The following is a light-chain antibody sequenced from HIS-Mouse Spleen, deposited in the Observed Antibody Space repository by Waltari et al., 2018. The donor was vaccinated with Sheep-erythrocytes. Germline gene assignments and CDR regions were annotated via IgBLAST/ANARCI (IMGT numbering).Light chain of an antibody. CDR1: SSDVGGYNY. Sequence: ISCTGTSSDVGGYNYVSWYQQHPRKAPKLMIYEVSNRPSGVSNRFSGSKSGNTASLTISGLQAEDEADYYCSSYTSSSTPVVFGGGTKLTVL. CDR2: EVS. J-gene: IGLJ2*01. V-gene: IGLV2-14*01. CDR3: SSYTSSSTPVV.